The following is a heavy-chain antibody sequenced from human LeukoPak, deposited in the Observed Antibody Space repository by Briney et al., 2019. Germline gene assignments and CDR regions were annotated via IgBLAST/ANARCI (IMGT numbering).Heavy chain of an antibody. CDR1: GFTFSSYW. Sequence: PGGSLRLSCAASGFTFSSYWMSWVRQAPGKGLEWVANIKQDGSEKYYVDSVKGRFTISRDNAKNSLYLQMNSLRAEDTAVYYCARDTEYYDFWSGYYYFDYWGQGTLVTVSS. CDR3: ARDTEYYDFWSGYYYFDY. CDR2: IKQDGSEK. V-gene: IGHV3-7*01. D-gene: IGHD3-3*01. J-gene: IGHJ4*02.